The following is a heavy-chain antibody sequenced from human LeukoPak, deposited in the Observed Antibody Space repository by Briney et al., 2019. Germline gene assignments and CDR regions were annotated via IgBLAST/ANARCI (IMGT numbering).Heavy chain of an antibody. J-gene: IGHJ4*02. D-gene: IGHD2-2*01. V-gene: IGHV1-2*02. CDR3: VLIVVVPAIDC. Sequence: GASVKVSCKASGYTFTGYYMHWVRQAPGQGLEWMGWINPNSGSTNYAQKFQGRVTMTRDTSISTAYMELSRLRSDDTAVYYCVLIVVVPAIDCWGQGTLVTVSS. CDR1: GYTFTGYY. CDR2: INPNSGST.